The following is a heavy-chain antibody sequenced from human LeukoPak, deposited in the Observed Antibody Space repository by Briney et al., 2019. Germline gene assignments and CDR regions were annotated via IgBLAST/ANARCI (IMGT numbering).Heavy chain of an antibody. J-gene: IGHJ4*02. CDR1: GFTFSSYA. CDR2: ISGSGGST. D-gene: IGHD3-22*01. V-gene: IGHV3-23*01. CDR3: AKGPTSYYYDSSGSLDY. Sequence: GGSLRLSCAASGFTFSSYAMSWVRQAPGKGLEWVSAISGSGGSTYYADSVKGRFTISRDNSKNTLYLQMNSLRAEDTAVYYRAKGPTSYYYDSSGSLDYWGQGTLVTVSS.